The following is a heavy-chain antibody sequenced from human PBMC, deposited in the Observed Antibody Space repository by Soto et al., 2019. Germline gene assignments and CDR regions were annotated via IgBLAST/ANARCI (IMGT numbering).Heavy chain of an antibody. J-gene: IGHJ6*02. CDR2: ISYDGSNK. CDR1: GFTFSSYG. Sequence: QVQLVESGGGVVQPGRSLRLSCAASGFTFSSYGMHWVRQAPGKGLEWVAVISYDGSNKYYADSVKGRFTISRDNSKTTLYLQMNSLRAEDTAVYYCVARGYCSSTSCRTYYYYYYGMDVWGQGTTVTVSS. V-gene: IGHV3-30*03. D-gene: IGHD2-2*01. CDR3: VARGYCSSTSCRTYYYYYYGMDV.